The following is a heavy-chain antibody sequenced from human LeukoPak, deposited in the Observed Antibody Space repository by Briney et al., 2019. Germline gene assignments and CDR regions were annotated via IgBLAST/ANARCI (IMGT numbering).Heavy chain of an antibody. CDR1: GYTFTSYG. V-gene: IGHV1-18*01. CDR2: ISAYNGNT. Sequence: GASVKVSCKASGYTFTSYGISWVRQAPGQGLEWMGWISAYNGNTKYAQKLQGRVTMTTDTSTSTAYMELRSLRSDDTAVYYCARACSSTSCLYYYGMDVWGQGTTVTVSS. CDR3: ARACSSTSCLYYYGMDV. J-gene: IGHJ6*02. D-gene: IGHD2-2*01.